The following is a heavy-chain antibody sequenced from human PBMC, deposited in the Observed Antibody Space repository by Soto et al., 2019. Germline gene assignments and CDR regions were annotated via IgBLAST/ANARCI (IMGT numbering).Heavy chain of an antibody. V-gene: IGHV4-4*02. CDR2: IYHSGST. D-gene: IGHD2-2*01. J-gene: IGHJ6*03. Sequence: QVQLQESGPGLVKPSGTLSLTCAVSSGSISSSNWWSWVRQPPGKGLEWIGEIYHSGSTNYNPSRKSRVTISGEKARDPCALKLSYVTASDTAVYYCARVLRDIVVVPAVYYYYYYMDVWGKGTTVTVSS. CDR3: ARVLRDIVVVPAVYYYYYYMDV. CDR1: SGSISSSNW.